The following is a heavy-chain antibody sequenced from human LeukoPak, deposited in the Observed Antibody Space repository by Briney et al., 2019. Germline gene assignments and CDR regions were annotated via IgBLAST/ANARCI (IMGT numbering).Heavy chain of an antibody. CDR1: GLTASSNY. V-gene: IGHV3-53*01. CDR3: ARGQSGDPAFDI. Sequence: GGSLRLSCAASGLTASSNYMTWVRQAPGKGLEWVSVIYSGGTTYYADSVEGRFTTTRDTSRNTLYLQMNSLRAEDTAVYYCARGQSGDPAFDIWGQGTMVTVSS. J-gene: IGHJ3*02. CDR2: IYSGGTT. D-gene: IGHD4-17*01.